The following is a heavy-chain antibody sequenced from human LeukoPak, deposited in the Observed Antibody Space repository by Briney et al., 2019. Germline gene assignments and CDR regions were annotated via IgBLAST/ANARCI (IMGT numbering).Heavy chain of an antibody. Sequence: GGSLRLSCAASGFTFSTYSMNWVRQAPGKGLEGVSYIDSSSSTIYYAASVKGRFTISRDNAKNSLYLQMNSLRAEDTAVYYCARDQGFSYYYYYMDVWGKGTTVTVSS. D-gene: IGHD3-3*01. CDR3: ARDQGFSYYYYYMDV. V-gene: IGHV3-48*01. J-gene: IGHJ6*03. CDR2: IDSSSSTI. CDR1: GFTFSTYS.